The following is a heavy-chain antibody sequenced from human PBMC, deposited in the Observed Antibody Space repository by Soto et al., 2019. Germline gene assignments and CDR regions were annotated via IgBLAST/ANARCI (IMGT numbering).Heavy chain of an antibody. CDR1: GGTFSSYA. J-gene: IGHJ3*02. CDR3: ARDVRRIPETKVVVITGWQNDAFDI. V-gene: IGHV1-69*13. CDR2: IIPIFGTA. Sequence: ASVKVSCKASGGTFSSYAISWVRQAPGQGLEWMGGIIPIFGTANYAQKFQGRVTITADESTSTAYMELSSLRSEDTAVYYCARDVRRIPETKVVVITGWQNDAFDIWGQGTMVTVS. D-gene: IGHD3-22*01.